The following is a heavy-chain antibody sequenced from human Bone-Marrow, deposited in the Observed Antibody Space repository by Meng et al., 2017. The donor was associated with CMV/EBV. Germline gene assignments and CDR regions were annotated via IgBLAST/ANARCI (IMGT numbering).Heavy chain of an antibody. D-gene: IGHD6-6*01. Sequence: ETLSLTCAASGFTFSNSDMNWVRQAPGKGLEWVSSISSSSSYIYYADSVKGRFTISRDNAKNSLYLQMNSLRAEDTAVYYCAREGEAYSSSSEEKPVTGMDVWGQGTTVTVSS. V-gene: IGHV3-21*01. CDR2: ISSSSSYI. CDR1: GFTFSNSD. CDR3: AREGEAYSSSSEEKPVTGMDV. J-gene: IGHJ6*02.